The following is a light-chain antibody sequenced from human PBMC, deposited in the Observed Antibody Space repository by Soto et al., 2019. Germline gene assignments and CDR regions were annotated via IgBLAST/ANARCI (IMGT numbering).Light chain of an antibody. CDR1: QSVRSSY. Sequence: ENVLTQSPGTLSLSPGERATLSCRASQSVRSSYLAWYQQKPGEAPRLLLYDASSRATGIPDRFSGSGSGTDFTLSIDRLEPVDFAVYYCQQYGDSPQTFGQGTRLEI. CDR2: DAS. J-gene: IGKJ5*01. V-gene: IGKV3-20*01. CDR3: QQYGDSPQT.